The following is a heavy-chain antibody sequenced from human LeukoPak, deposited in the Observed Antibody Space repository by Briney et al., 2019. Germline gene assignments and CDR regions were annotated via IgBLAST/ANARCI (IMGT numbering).Heavy chain of an antibody. V-gene: IGHV3-21*01. J-gene: IGHJ4*02. CDR3: ARGFRSATRPPALDY. CDR2: ISSSSSYI. D-gene: IGHD2-15*01. Sequence: GGSLRLSCAASGFTFSSYSMNWVRQAPGKGLEWVSSISSSSSYIYYADSVKGRFTISRDNAKNSLYLQMNSLRAEDTAVYYCARGFRSATRPPALDYWGQGTLVTGSS. CDR1: GFTFSSYS.